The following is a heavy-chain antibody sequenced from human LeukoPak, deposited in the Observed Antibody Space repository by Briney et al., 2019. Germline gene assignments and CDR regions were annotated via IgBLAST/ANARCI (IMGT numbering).Heavy chain of an antibody. CDR3: YYTGGYSSGWHRDYYYMDV. CDR1: GYSFTSYW. D-gene: IGHD6-19*01. CDR2: IYPGDSDT. J-gene: IGHJ6*03. Sequence: GESLKISCKGSGYSFTSYWIGWVRQMPGKGLEWMGIIYPGDSDTRYSPSFQGQVTISADKSISTAYLQRSSLKASDTAMYYCYYTGGYSSGWHRDYYYMDVWGKGTTVTVSS. V-gene: IGHV5-51*01.